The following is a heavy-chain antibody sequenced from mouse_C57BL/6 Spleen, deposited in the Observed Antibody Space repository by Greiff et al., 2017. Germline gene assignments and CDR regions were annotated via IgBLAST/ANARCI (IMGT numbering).Heavy chain of an antibody. CDR1: GYTFTSYG. CDR2: IYPRSGNT. D-gene: IGHD2-1*01. V-gene: IGHV1-81*01. J-gene: IGHJ3*01. CDR3: ASYGNNSFAY. Sequence: QVQLQQSGAELARPGASVKLSCKASGYTFTSYGISWVKQRTGQGLEWIGEIYPRSGNTYYNEKFKGKATLTADKSSSTAYMELRSLTSEDSAVYFCASYGNNSFAYWGQGTLVTVSA.